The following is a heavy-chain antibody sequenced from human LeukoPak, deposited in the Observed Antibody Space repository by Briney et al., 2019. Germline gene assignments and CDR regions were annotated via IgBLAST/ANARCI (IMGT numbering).Heavy chain of an antibody. Sequence: ASVKVSCKASGYTFTSYAMHWVRQAPGQRLEWMGWINAGNGNTKYSQKFQGRVTITWDTSASTAYMELSSLRSEDTAVYYCARDAAVEYCSCTSRYFVAAYNWFDPWGQGTLVTVSS. D-gene: IGHD2-2*01. CDR3: ARDAAVEYCSCTSRYFVAAYNWFDP. CDR2: INAGNGNT. J-gene: IGHJ5*02. V-gene: IGHV1-3*01. CDR1: GYTFTSYA.